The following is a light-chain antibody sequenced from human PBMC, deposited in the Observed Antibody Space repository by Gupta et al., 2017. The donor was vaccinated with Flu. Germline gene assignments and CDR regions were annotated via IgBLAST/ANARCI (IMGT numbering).Light chain of an antibody. CDR2: GSS. CDR1: QSVSSN. CDR3: QQGKNWPPIT. Sequence: IVMTPSPATLSVSPGQRPTLSCRASQSVSSNLDWYQQTPGQAPRPLLYGSSTMATGIPARFRGSGSGTEFTLTISSRQSEDFAGYYCQQGKNWPPITFGGGTKVEIK. V-gene: IGKV3-15*01. J-gene: IGKJ4*01.